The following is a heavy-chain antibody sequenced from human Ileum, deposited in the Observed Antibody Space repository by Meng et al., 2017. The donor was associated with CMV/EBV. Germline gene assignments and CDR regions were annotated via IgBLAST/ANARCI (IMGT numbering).Heavy chain of an antibody. CDR1: SYD. J-gene: IGHJ4*02. Sequence: SYDINWVRQATGQGLEWMGWMSPNSDNTGYAQKFQGRVTMTRNTSISTAYMEMSSLRSDDTAVYYCARAGEVLFHDSGDYYYGGLTFWGQGTLVTVSS. D-gene: IGHD3-22*01. V-gene: IGHV1-8*01. CDR3: ARAGEVLFHDSGDYYYGGLTF. CDR2: MSPNSDNT.